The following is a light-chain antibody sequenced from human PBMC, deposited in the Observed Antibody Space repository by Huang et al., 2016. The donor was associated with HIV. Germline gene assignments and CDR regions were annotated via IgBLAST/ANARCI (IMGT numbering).Light chain of an antibody. CDR1: QSISSY. Sequence: DIQMTQSPSSLSASVGDRVTITCRASQSISSYLNWYQQKPGKAPKLLIYAASSLQSGGPSRFSGSGSGTDFTLTISSLQPEDFATYYCQQSYSTPPAPTFGQGTKVEIK. CDR2: AAS. CDR3: QQSYSTPPAPT. V-gene: IGKV1-39*01. J-gene: IGKJ1*01.